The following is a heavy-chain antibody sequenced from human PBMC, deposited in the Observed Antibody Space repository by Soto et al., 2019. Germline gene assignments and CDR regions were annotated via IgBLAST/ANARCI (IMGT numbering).Heavy chain of an antibody. CDR1: GGSLRGSY. D-gene: IGHD2-21*01. J-gene: IGHJ4*02. CDR3: ARGHIPVYGPVPDYFDS. Sequence: QVHLQQWGAGLLKPSETLSLTCGVYGGSLRGSYWSWIAKPPGKALDGLGKATPIGSPTFNPSPKRRVSVSVDTSDNQFSLKLTSVTAADTAVYYCARGHIPVYGPVPDYFDSWGQGTLVTVSS. V-gene: IGHV4-34*02. CDR2: ATPIGSP.